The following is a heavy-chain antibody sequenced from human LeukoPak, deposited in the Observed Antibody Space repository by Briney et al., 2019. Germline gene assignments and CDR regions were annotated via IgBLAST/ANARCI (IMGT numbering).Heavy chain of an antibody. Sequence: GGSLRLSCAASGFTFSSYAISWVRQAPGKELEWVSGISGGGDNTLYADSVKGRFTISRDNYKNTVHLQMSGLRAEDTAVYYCVFYDSSGFYYGRLRYWGQGTLVTVSS. CDR3: VFYDSSGFYYGRLRY. D-gene: IGHD3-22*01. V-gene: IGHV3-23*01. J-gene: IGHJ4*02. CDR1: GFTFSSYA. CDR2: ISGGGDNT.